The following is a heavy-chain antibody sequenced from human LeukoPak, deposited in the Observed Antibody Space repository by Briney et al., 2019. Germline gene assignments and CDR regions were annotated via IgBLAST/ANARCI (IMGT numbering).Heavy chain of an antibody. Sequence: ASVKVSCKASGYTFTGHYIHWVRQAPGQGLEWMGRLNPNSGNTEYTQEFLGRVTMTRDTSISTAYMELSGLTSDDTAIYYCARQRGLGYFDYWGQGVLVTVSS. CDR2: LNPNSGNT. CDR3: ARQRGLGYFDY. CDR1: GYTFTGHY. V-gene: IGHV1-2*06. J-gene: IGHJ4*02. D-gene: IGHD2-15*01.